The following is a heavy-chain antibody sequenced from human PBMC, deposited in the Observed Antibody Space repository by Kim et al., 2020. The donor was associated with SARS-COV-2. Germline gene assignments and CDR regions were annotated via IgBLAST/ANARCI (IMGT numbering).Heavy chain of an antibody. D-gene: IGHD3-10*01. V-gene: IGHV4-39*01. Sequence: YNPSLTSRFTISVDTSKNQFSLKLTSVTAADTAVYYCARLPNYFGSGAFDYWGQGTLVTVSS. J-gene: IGHJ4*02. CDR3: ARLPNYFGSGAFDY.